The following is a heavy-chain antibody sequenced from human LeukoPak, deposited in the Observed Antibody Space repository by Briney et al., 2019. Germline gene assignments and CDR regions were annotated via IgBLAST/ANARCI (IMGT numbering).Heavy chain of an antibody. Sequence: GESLKISCKGSGYSFTSYWIAWVRQMPGKGLEWMGIIYPGDSDTRSSPSFQGKLTISDDKSISTAYLQWSSLKASDTAMYYCARPYDSGSGDDYWGQGTLVTVSS. CDR1: GYSFTSYW. CDR2: IYPGDSDT. D-gene: IGHD3-10*01. CDR3: ARPYDSGSGDDY. J-gene: IGHJ4*02. V-gene: IGHV5-51*01.